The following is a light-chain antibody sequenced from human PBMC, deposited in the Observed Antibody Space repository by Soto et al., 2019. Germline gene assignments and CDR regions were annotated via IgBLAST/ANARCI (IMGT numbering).Light chain of an antibody. V-gene: IGKV1-5*01. CDR2: DAS. J-gene: IGKJ1*01. CDR3: QQYNSYST. CDR1: QSISSW. Sequence: DIQMTQSPSTLSASVGDRVTITCRASQSISSWLAWYQQKLGKAPKLLIYDASRLESGVPSRFSGSGSGTELTLTISSLQPEDFASYYCQQYNSYSTFGQGTKGEIK.